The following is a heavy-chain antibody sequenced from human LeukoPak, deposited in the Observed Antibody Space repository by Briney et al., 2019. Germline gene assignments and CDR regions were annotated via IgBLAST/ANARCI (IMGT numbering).Heavy chain of an antibody. CDR2: IYPGDSDT. V-gene: IGHV5-51*01. CDR3: ARRASSSHDAFDI. D-gene: IGHD6-13*01. CDR1: GYSFTSYW. J-gene: IGHJ3*02. Sequence: GESLKISCKGSGYSFTSYWIGWVRQMPGKGLEWMGNIYPGDSDTRYSPSFQGQVTISADKSISTAYLQWSSLKASDTAMYYCARRASSSHDAFDIWGQGTMVTVSS.